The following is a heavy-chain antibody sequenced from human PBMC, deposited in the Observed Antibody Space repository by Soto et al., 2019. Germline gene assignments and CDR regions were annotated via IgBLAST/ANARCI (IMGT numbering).Heavy chain of an antibody. J-gene: IGHJ5*02. Sequence: GGSLRLSCAASGFTFSSYGMHWVRQAPGKGLEWVAVISYDGSNKYYADSVNGRFTISRDNSKNTLYLQMNSLRAEDTAVYFWAKGGRLPRLGPFDPWGQGTLVTVSS. CDR3: AKGGRLPRLGPFDP. V-gene: IGHV3-30*18. CDR1: GFTFSSYG. D-gene: IGHD2-15*01. CDR2: ISYDGSNK.